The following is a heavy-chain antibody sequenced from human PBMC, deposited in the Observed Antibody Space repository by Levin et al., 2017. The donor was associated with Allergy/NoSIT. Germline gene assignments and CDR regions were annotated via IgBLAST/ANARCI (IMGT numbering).Heavy chain of an antibody. D-gene: IGHD5/OR15-5a*01. CDR3: AKEVSSESGY. J-gene: IGHJ4*02. CDR2: ISAGGGST. Sequence: ETLSLTCAASGFTFSSYAMNWVRQAPGKGLEWVSFISAGGGSTSYADSVKGRFTISRDNSKNTLYLQMNSLRAEDTAVYYCAKEVSSESGYWGQGTLVTVSS. V-gene: IGHV3-23*01. CDR1: GFTFSSYA.